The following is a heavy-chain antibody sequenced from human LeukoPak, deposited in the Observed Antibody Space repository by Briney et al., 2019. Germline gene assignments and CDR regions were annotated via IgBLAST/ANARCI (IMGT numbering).Heavy chain of an antibody. J-gene: IGHJ4*02. D-gene: IGHD6-19*01. CDR2: ISGGGGST. CDR3: AKDAWAIAVAGIGVY. V-gene: IGHV3-23*01. CDR1: GFTFSSYG. Sequence: GGSLRLSCAASGFTFSSYGMSWVRLAAEKGLEWASSISGGGGSTFYADSVKGRFTVSRDNSKNTLYLQMNSLITEDTALYYCAKDAWAIAVAGIGVYWGQGTLVTVS.